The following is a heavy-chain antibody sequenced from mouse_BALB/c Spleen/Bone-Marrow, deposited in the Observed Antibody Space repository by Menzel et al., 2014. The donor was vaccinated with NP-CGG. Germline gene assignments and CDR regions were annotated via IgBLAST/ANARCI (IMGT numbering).Heavy chain of an antibody. J-gene: IGHJ3*01. CDR1: GYTSTNYW. D-gene: IGHD1-1*01. Sequence: LVESGAELVRPGTSVKISCKASGYTSTNYWLGWVKQRPGHGLEWIGDICPGGGYTNYNEKFKGKATLTADTSSSTAYMQLSSLTSEDSAVYFCARKDYGSSYPFAYWGQGTLVTVSA. V-gene: IGHV1-63*02. CDR3: ARKDYGSSYPFAY. CDR2: ICPGGGYT.